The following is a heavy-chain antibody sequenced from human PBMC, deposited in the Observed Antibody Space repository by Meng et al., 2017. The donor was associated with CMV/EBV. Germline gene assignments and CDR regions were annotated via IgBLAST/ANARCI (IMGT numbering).Heavy chain of an antibody. CDR1: GGTFSSNT. J-gene: IGHJ6*02. Sequence: SVKVSCKASGGTFSSNTITWVRQAPGQGLEWMGRTIPILGIADYAQKFQGRLTITADKSTRTAFMELSSLRSEDTAVYYCARSLGPPFGDLLYLWGQGTTVTVSS. CDR2: TIPILGIA. V-gene: IGHV1-69*02. D-gene: IGHD3-10*01. CDR3: ARSLGPPFGDLLYL.